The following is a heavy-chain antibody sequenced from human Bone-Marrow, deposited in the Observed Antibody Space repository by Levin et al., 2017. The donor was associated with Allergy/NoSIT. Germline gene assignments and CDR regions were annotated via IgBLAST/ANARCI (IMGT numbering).Heavy chain of an antibody. CDR1: GFSLSRTW. CDR2: INPDGTYI. V-gene: IGHV3-74*01. CDR3: SRDVSY. Sequence: PSETLSLTCTASGFSLSRTWVHWVRQAPGKGLVWVSRINPDGTYIDYAESVKGRFTISRDNTKNTVYLQMNSLRADDTAVYFCSRDVSYWGQGTLVTVSS. J-gene: IGHJ4*02.